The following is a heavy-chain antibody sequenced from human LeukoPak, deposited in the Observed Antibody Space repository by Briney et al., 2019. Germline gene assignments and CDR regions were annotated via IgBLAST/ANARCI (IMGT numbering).Heavy chain of an antibody. D-gene: IGHD3-10*02. CDR1: GVTFCSYE. Sequence: PGGALRLSCAASGVTFCSYEMNWGRHALGEGLEWGSYISSSGSTIYYADSVKGRFTISRDNATNSLYLQMNSLRAEDTAVYYCAELGITMIGGVWGKGTTVTISS. CDR2: ISSSGSTI. J-gene: IGHJ6*04. CDR3: AELGITMIGGV. V-gene: IGHV3-48*03.